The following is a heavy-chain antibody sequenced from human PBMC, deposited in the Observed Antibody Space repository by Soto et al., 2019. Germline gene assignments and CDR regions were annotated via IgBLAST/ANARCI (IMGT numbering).Heavy chain of an antibody. CDR2: IYYSGST. V-gene: IGHV4-61*01. CDR3: ARGGGEMAPPSFDY. CDR1: GGSISSSSYY. Sequence: SETLSLTCTVSGGSISSSSYYWSWIRQPPGKGLEWIGYIYYSGSTNYNPSLKSRVTISVDTSKNQFSLKLSSVTAADTAVYYCARGGGEMAPPSFDYWGQGTLVTVSS. D-gene: IGHD3-16*01. J-gene: IGHJ4*02.